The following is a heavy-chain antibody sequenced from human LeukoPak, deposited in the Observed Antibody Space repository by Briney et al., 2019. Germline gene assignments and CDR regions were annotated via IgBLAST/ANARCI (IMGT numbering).Heavy chain of an antibody. V-gene: IGHV4-39*07. D-gene: IGHD6-6*01. J-gene: IGHJ4*02. CDR3: ARSVGHPGSSSSPGMDY. CDR1: GGSISSSSYC. CDR2: IYYSGST. Sequence: PSETLSLTCTVSGGSISSSSYCWGWIRQPPGKGLEWIGSIYYSGSTYYNPSLKSRVTMSVDKSKNPFSLKLSSVTAADTAVYYCARSVGHPGSSSSPGMDYWGQGTLVTVSS.